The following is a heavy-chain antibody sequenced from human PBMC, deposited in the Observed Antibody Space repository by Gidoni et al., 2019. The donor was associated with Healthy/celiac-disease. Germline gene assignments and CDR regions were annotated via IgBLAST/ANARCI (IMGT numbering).Heavy chain of an antibody. Sequence: EVQLVESGGGLVQPGGSLRLSCAASGFTFSSYWMSWVRQAPGKGLEWVANIKQDGSEKYYVDSVKGRFTISRDNAKNSLYLQMNSLRAEDTAVYYCARVRPDDCGGDCSLVLGYFDYWGQGTLVTVSS. D-gene: IGHD2-21*02. V-gene: IGHV3-7*01. CDR2: IKQDGSEK. CDR3: ARVRPDDCGGDCSLVLGYFDY. J-gene: IGHJ4*02. CDR1: GFTFSSYW.